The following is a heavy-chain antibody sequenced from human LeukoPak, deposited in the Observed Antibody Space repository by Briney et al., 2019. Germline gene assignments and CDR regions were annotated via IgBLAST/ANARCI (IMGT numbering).Heavy chain of an antibody. CDR1: GASISSYY. CDR2: IYYSGSS. V-gene: IGHV4-59*01. D-gene: IGHD5-24*01. J-gene: IGHJ4*02. CDR3: ARYPFDGYNYYFDY. Sequence: PSETLSLICTVSGASISSYYWSWIRQPPGKGLEWIGYIYYSGSSNYNPSLKSRVTISVDTSKNQFSLKLSSVTAADTAVYYCARYPFDGYNYYFDYWGQGTLVTVSS.